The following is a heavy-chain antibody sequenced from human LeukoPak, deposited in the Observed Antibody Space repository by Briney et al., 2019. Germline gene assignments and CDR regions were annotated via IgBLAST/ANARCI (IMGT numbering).Heavy chain of an antibody. V-gene: IGHV3-30*02. CDR2: IRYDGSNK. CDR3: ARDWPYGYYFDY. Sequence: GGSLRLSCAASGFTFSSYGMHWVRQAPGKGLEWVAFIRYDGSNKYYADSVKGRFTISRDNSKNTLYLQMNSLRAEDTAVYYCARDWPYGYYFDYWGQGTLVTVSS. J-gene: IGHJ4*02. CDR1: GFTFSSYG. D-gene: IGHD4-17*01.